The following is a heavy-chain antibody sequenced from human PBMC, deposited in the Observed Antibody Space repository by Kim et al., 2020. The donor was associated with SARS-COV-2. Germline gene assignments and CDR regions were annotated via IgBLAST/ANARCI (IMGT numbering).Heavy chain of an antibody. CDR3: ARGSDYHPPLNPSAL. CDR2: VYYNGNT. CDR1: GGSISNYY. V-gene: IGHV4-59*01. D-gene: IGHD6-25*01. J-gene: IGHJ2*01. Sequence: SETLSLTCTVSGGSISNYYWSWIRQPPGKGLEWIGHVYYNGNTKNNPPLNSRAIILLDTSKNLFSLHLSSVTAVDTAVYYCARGSDYHPPLNPSALW.